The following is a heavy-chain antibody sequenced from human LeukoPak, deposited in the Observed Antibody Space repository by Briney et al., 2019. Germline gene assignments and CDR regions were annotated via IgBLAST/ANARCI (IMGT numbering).Heavy chain of an antibody. V-gene: IGHV3-33*08. Sequence: GGSLRLSCAASRFTFSNYWMIWVRQAPGKGLERVAVIWYDGSNEYYADSVKGRFTISKHSSKNTVYLQMNSLRAEDTAVYYCARAYYYDSSLTPDYWGQGTLVTVSS. CDR2: IWYDGSNE. CDR1: RFTFSNYW. J-gene: IGHJ4*02. D-gene: IGHD3-22*01. CDR3: ARAYYYDSSLTPDY.